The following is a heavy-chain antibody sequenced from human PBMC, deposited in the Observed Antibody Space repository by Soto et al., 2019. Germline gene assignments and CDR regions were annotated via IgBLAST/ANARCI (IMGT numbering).Heavy chain of an antibody. Sequence: GASVKVSCKASGYTFTSYGISWVRQAPGQGLEWMGWISAYNGNTSYAQNLQGRVTMTTDTSTSTAYMELRSLRSDDTAVYYCARDEYCSGGSCYSIVYFQHWGQGTLVTVSS. CDR1: GYTFTSYG. J-gene: IGHJ1*01. D-gene: IGHD2-15*01. CDR2: ISAYNGNT. CDR3: ARDEYCSGGSCYSIVYFQH. V-gene: IGHV1-18*01.